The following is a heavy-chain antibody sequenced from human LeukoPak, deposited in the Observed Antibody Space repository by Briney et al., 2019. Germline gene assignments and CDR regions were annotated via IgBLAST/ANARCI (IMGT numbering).Heavy chain of an antibody. CDR3: ARDYSSSSYYFDY. D-gene: IGHD6-13*01. CDR1: GYTFTSYY. V-gene: IGHV1-2*02. CDR2: INPNSGGT. Sequence: ASVKVSCKASGYTFTSYYMHWVRQAPGEGREWRGWINPNSGGTNYAQKFQGTVTMTRDTSISTAYMELSRLRSDDTAVYYCARDYSSSSYYFDYWGQGTLVTVSS. J-gene: IGHJ4*02.